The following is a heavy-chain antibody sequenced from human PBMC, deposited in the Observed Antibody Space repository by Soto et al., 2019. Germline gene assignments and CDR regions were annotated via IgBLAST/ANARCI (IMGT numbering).Heavy chain of an antibody. D-gene: IGHD2-2*01. CDR1: GFTFSSYS. V-gene: IGHV3-21*01. CDR3: ARELVSEHGYYFDY. CDR2: ISSSSSYI. Sequence: AGGSLRLSCAASGFTFSSYSMNWVRQAPGKGLEWVSSISSSSSYIYYADSVKGRFTISRDNAKNSLYLQMNSLRAEDTAVYYCARELVSEHGYYFDYWGQGTLVTVSS. J-gene: IGHJ4*02.